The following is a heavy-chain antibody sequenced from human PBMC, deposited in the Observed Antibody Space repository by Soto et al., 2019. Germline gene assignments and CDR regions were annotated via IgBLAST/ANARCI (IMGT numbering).Heavy chain of an antibody. V-gene: IGHV5-51*01. J-gene: IGHJ6*02. CDR2: IYPGDSDT. CDR1: GYTFTNYW. Sequence: PGESLKISCKGSGYTFTNYWIGWVRQMPGKGPEWMGIIYPGDSDTKYNPSFQGQVTISADKSITTTYLQWGSLKASDTAIYYCAASIFYYGMDVWGQGTTGTV. CDR3: AASIFYYGMDV.